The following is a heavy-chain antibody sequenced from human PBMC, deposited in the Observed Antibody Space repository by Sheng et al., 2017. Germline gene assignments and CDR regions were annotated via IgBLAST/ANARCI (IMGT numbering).Heavy chain of an antibody. CDR3: ARGSADQFGRLFILGRPKWYFDF. V-gene: IGHV4-34*02. J-gene: IGHJ4*02. CDR1: GGSFSDYY. Sequence: QVQLQQWGAGLLKPSETLSLTCAVYGGSFSDYYWSWIHQPHGKGLEWIGEINHSGSTNYSPSLKSRLTISVDMSKKQFSLTLTSVTAADTAVYYCARGSADQFGRLFILGRPKWYFDFWGQGTLVTRLL. CDR2: INHSGST. D-gene: IGHD3-10*01.